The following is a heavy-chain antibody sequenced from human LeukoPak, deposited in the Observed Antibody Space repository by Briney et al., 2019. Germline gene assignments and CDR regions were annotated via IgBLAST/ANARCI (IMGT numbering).Heavy chain of an antibody. CDR2: ITGSGGST. Sequence: GGSLRLSCAASGFTFSNYGLSWARQAPGKGLGWVSGITGSGGSTYYADSVKGRFTISRDNSKNTLYLQMNSLRAEDTAIYYCARDERLLSFLKWGQGTLVTVSS. V-gene: IGHV3-23*01. D-gene: IGHD3-3*01. J-gene: IGHJ4*02. CDR3: ARDERLLSFLK. CDR1: GFTFSNYG.